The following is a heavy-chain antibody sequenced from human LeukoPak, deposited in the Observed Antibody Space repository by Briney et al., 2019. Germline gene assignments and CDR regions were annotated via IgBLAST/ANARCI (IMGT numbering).Heavy chain of an antibody. CDR1: GFTFTSYS. V-gene: IGHV3-23*01. D-gene: IGHD3-10*01. CDR2: ISGGGGST. CDR3: AEMGRGWGLLDY. J-gene: IGHJ4*02. Sequence: GGSLRLSCAASGFTFTSYSMNWVRQAPGKGLEWVSTISGGGGSTYYADSVKGRFTISRDNSKNTLYLQVNSLRAEDTAVYYCAEMGRGWGLLDYWGQGTLVTVSS.